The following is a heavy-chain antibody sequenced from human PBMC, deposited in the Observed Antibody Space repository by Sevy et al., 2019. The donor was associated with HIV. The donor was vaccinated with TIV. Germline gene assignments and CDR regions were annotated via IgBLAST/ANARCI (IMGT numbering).Heavy chain of an antibody. V-gene: IGHV6-1*01. J-gene: IGHJ4*02. Sequence: SQTLSLTCAISGDSVSSNSAAWNWIRQSPSRGLEWLGRTYYRSKWYNDYAVSVKSRITINPDTSKNQFSLQLNSVTPEDTAVYYCARDRGCSSTSCYADFDYWGQRTLVTVSS. CDR2: TYYRSKWYN. CDR3: ARDRGCSSTSCYADFDY. D-gene: IGHD2-2*01. CDR1: GDSVSSNSAA.